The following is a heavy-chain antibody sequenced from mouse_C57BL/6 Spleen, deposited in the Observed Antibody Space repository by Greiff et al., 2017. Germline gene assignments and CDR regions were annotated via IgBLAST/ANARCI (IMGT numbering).Heavy chain of an antibody. Sequence: EVQGVESGEGLVKPGGSLKLSCAASGFTFSSYAMSWVRQTPEKRLEWVAYISSGGDYIYYADTVKGRFTISRDNARNTRYLQMSSLKSEDTAMYYCTRVGGGGYYYAPGGYWGQGTLVTVSA. D-gene: IGHD1-1*01. CDR2: ISSGGDYI. J-gene: IGHJ3*01. CDR3: TRVGGGGYYYAPGGY. V-gene: IGHV5-9-1*02. CDR1: GFTFSSYA.